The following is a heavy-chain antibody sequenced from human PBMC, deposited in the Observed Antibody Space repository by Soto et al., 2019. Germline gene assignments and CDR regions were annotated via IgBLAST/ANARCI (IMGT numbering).Heavy chain of an antibody. V-gene: IGHV1-69*06. CDR3: ARDGVWSGYYDDYYYYGMDV. J-gene: IGHJ6*02. Sequence: ASVKVSCKASGGTFSSYAISWVRQAPGQGLEWMGGIIPIFGTANYAQKFQGRVTITADKSTSTAYMELSSLRSEDTAVYYCARDGVWSGYYDDYYYYGMDVWGQGTTVTVSS. D-gene: IGHD3-3*01. CDR1: GGTFSSYA. CDR2: IIPIFGTA.